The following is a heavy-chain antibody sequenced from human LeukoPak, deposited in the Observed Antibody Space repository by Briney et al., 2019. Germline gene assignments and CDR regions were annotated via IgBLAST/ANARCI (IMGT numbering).Heavy chain of an antibody. CDR1: GGSISSSSYY. CDR3: ARSGTTVTTRRFDY. J-gene: IGHJ4*02. D-gene: IGHD4-17*01. V-gene: IGHV4-39*01. Sequence: SETLSLTCTVSGGSISSSSYYWGWIRQPPGKGLEWIGTVYYSGSTYYNPSLKSRLTISADTSKNQFSLNLSSVTAADTAVYYCARSGTTVTTRRFDYWGQGALVTVSS. CDR2: VYYSGST.